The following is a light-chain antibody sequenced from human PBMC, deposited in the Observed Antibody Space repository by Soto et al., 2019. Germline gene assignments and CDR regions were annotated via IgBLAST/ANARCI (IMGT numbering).Light chain of an antibody. Sequence: QTVVTQEPSFSVSPGRTVTLTCGLSSGSVSTSYYPSWYQQTPGQAPRTLIYSTNTRSSGVPDRFSGSILGNKAALTITGAQADDDAAYYCALYMGSGIWVFGGGTKLTVL. V-gene: IGLV8-61*01. CDR1: SGSVSTSYY. CDR2: STN. J-gene: IGLJ3*02. CDR3: ALYMGSGIWV.